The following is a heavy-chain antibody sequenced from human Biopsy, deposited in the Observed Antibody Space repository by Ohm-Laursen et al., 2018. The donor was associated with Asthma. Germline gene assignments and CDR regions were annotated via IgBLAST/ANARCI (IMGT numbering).Heavy chain of an antibody. J-gene: IGHJ4*02. D-gene: IGHD5-18*01. CDR2: INGGGDRT. CDR3: GKDSSEVDAADEY. CDR1: GFTFSTHH. Sequence: GSLRLSCAASGFTFSTHHLSWVRQAPGKGLEWVSSINGGGDRTWYVDSVKGWFTISRDNSKHTMYLHMNSLRGDDTAIYYCGKDSSEVDAADEYWGQGTLVTVSS. V-gene: IGHV3-23*01.